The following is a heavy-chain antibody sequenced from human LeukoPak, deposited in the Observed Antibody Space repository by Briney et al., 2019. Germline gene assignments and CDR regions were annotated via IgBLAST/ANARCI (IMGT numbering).Heavy chain of an antibody. CDR2: TSGYNGHT. CDR3: ARGGRGGNNHFDY. D-gene: IGHD1/OR15-1a*01. CDR1: GYTFTTSG. V-gene: IGHV1-18*01. J-gene: IGHJ4*02. Sequence: ASVKVSCKASGYTFTTSGITWARQAPGQGLEWMGWTSGYNGHTKYGQDFQGRVTMTTDTSTTTAYMELRSLRSADTAVYYCARGGRGGNNHFDYWGQGTLVTVSS.